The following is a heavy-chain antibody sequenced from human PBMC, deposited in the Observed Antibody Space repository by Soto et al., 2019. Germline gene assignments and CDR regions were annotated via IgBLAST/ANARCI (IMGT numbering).Heavy chain of an antibody. Sequence: QVRLVESGGGVVQPGRSLRLSCAASGFTFSSYGMHWVRQAPGKGLEWVAVIWDDGSNKYYADSVKGRFTISRDNSKNTLYLQMISLRAEDTAVYYCARSPGSGYLDYCGQGTLVTVSS. CDR2: IWDDGSNK. J-gene: IGHJ4*02. CDR1: GFTFSSYG. D-gene: IGHD3-10*01. V-gene: IGHV3-33*01. CDR3: ARSPGSGYLDY.